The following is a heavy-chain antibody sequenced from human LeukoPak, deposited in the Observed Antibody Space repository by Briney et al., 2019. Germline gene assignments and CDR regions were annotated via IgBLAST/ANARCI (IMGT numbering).Heavy chain of an antibody. Sequence: PGGSLRLSCAASGFTFSSYGMHWVRQAPGKGLEWVEVIWYDGSNKYYADSVKGRFTISRDNSKNTLYLQMNSLRAEDTAVYYCARGRNPYYYDSSGYYLFDYWGQGTLVTVSS. J-gene: IGHJ4*02. CDR1: GFTFSSYG. V-gene: IGHV3-33*01. CDR2: IWYDGSNK. CDR3: ARGRNPYYYDSSGYYLFDY. D-gene: IGHD3-22*01.